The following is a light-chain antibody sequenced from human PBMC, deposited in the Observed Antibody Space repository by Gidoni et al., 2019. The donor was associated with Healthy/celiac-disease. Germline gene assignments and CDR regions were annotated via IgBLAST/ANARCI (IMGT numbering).Light chain of an antibody. J-gene: IGKJ2*01. V-gene: IGKV3-15*01. CDR3: QQYNNWPLT. CDR2: GAS. CDR1: QSVNSN. Sequence: LSCRASQSVNSNLAWYQQKPGQAPRLLIYGASTRATGIPARFSGSGSGTEFTLTISSLQSEDFAVYYCQQYNNWPLTFGQGTKLEIK.